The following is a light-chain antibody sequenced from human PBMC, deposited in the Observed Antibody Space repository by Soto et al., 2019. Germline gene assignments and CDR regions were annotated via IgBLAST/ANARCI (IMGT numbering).Light chain of an antibody. Sequence: IVLTQSPGTLSLSPGGRATLSCGASQSVGSSSLAWYQQKPGQAPRLLIYGASSRATGIPDRFSGSGSGTDFTITISRLEPEDFAVDYCQQYGTSPYTFGQGTKLEI. CDR3: QQYGTSPYT. V-gene: IGKV3-20*01. CDR2: GAS. J-gene: IGKJ2*01. CDR1: QSVGSSS.